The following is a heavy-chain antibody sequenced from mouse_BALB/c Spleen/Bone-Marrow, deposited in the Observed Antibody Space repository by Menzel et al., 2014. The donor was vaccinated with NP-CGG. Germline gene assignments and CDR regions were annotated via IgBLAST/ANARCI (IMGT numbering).Heavy chain of an antibody. Sequence: QVKLMESGAELVRPGALVELSCKASGYTFPSYWVNWVKQRPGQGLEWIGNIYPSDSYTNYNQKFKDKATLTVDKSSSTAYMQLSSPTSEDSAVYYCTRDDGSFAYWGQGTLVTVSA. V-gene: IGHV1-69*02. CDR1: GYTFPSYW. D-gene: IGHD2-3*01. CDR3: TRDDGSFAY. J-gene: IGHJ3*01. CDR2: IYPSDSYT.